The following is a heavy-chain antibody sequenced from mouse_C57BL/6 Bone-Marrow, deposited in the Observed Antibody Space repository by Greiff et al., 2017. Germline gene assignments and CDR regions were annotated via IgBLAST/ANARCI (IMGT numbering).Heavy chain of an antibody. V-gene: IGHV1-82*01. D-gene: IGHD2-1*01. CDR3: ARGYYGNY. CDR1: GYAFSSSW. J-gene: IGHJ3*01. CDR2: IYPGDGDT. Sequence: VQLQQSGPELVKPGASVTISCKASGYAFSSSWMNWVQQRPGTGLEWIGRIYPGDGDTNYNGKFKGKATLTADKSSSTAYMQHSSLTSEDSAVYFCARGYYGNYWGQGTLVTVSA.